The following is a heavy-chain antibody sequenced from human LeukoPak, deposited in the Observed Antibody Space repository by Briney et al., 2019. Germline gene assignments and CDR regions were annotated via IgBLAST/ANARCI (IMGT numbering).Heavy chain of an antibody. V-gene: IGHV4-34*01. CDR1: GGSFSGYY. CDR2: IYHSGST. Sequence: SETLSLTCAVYGGSFSGYYWSWIRQPPGKGLEWIGEIYHSGSTNYNPSLKSRVTISVDKSKNQFSLKLSSVTAADTAVYYCARDRAGYSYGSDAFDIWGQGTMVTVSS. D-gene: IGHD5-18*01. CDR3: ARDRAGYSYGSDAFDI. J-gene: IGHJ3*02.